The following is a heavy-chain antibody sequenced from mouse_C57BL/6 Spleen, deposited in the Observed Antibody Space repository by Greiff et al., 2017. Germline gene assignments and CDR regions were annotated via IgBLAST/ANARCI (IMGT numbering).Heavy chain of an antibody. CDR1: GYTFTDYY. CDR3: ARRGNYSYYFDY. CDR2: INPYNGGT. D-gene: IGHD1-1*01. J-gene: IGHJ2*01. V-gene: IGHV1-19*01. Sequence: EVQLQESGPVLVKPGASVKMSCKASGYTFTDYYMNWVKQSHGKSLEWIGVINPYNGGTSYNQKFKGKATLTVDKSSSTAYMELNSLTSEDSAVYYCARRGNYSYYFDYWGQGTTLTVSS.